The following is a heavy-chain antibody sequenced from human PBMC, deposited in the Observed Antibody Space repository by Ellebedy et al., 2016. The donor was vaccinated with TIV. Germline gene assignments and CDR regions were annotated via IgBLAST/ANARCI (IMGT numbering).Heavy chain of an antibody. CDR1: GYSFTSYD. Sequence: ASVKVSXXASGYSFTSYDINWARQATGQGLEWMGWMNLDSGDTGFAEKFRGRLIMTRDTSISTAYMELTSLTSEDSAVYYCTSGWDYWGQGTLVTVSS. CDR3: TSGWDY. CDR2: MNLDSGDT. J-gene: IGHJ4*02. V-gene: IGHV1-8*01.